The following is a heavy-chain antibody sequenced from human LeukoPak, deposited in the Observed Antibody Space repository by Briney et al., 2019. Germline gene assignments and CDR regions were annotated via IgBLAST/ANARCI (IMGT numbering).Heavy chain of an antibody. CDR2: IGSAGKA. CDR1: GFTFSKYD. J-gene: IGHJ4*02. V-gene: IGHV3-13*01. CDR3: VSNPAVAGTPGY. D-gene: IGHD6-19*01. Sequence: PGGSPRLSCAASGFTFSKYDMHWVRQATGKGLEWVSGIGSAGKAFYAAFVKGRFTISREDAKNSFYLQMNSLRAGDTAVYYCVSNPAVAGTPGYWGQGTLVTVSS.